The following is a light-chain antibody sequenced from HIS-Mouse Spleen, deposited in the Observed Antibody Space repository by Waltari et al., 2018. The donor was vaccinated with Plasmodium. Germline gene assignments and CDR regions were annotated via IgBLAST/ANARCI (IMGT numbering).Light chain of an antibody. CDR1: QSISSD. J-gene: IGKJ4*01. CDR3: QQSYSTPQLT. CDR2: AAS. Sequence: DIQMTQSPSSLSASVGDRVTITCRASQSISSDLNWYPQKPGKAPKLLIYAASSLQSGVPSRFSGSGSGTDFTLTISSLQPEDFATYYCQQSYSTPQLTFGGGTKVEIK. V-gene: IGKV1-39*01.